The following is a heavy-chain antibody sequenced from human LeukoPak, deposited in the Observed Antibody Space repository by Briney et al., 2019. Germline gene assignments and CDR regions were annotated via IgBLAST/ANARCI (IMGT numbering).Heavy chain of an antibody. CDR3: ARSRYASSNHWFDL. J-gene: IGHJ5*02. V-gene: IGHV4-34*01. CDR1: GGSFSGYY. D-gene: IGHD4-11*01. Sequence: SETLSLTCAVYGGSFSGYYWSWIRQPPGKGLEWIGEINHSGSTNYNPSLKSRVPISVHASKDQFSLKLSTVTPADTAVYYCARSRYASSNHWFDLWGQGTLVRVSS. CDR2: INHSGST.